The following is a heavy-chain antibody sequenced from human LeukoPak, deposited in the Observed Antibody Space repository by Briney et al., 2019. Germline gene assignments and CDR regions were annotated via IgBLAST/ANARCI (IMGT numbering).Heavy chain of an antibody. V-gene: IGHV3-30*18. CDR2: ISYDGSNK. CDR3: AKAPQGYGAYALPAN. D-gene: IGHD5-12*01. J-gene: IGHJ4*02. CDR1: GFTFSSYG. Sequence: GGSLRLSCAASGFTFSSYGMHWVRQAPGKGLEWVAVISYDGSNKYYADSVKGRFTISRDNSKSTLYLQMNSLRVEDSAIFYCAKAPQGYGAYALPANWGQGTLVTVSS.